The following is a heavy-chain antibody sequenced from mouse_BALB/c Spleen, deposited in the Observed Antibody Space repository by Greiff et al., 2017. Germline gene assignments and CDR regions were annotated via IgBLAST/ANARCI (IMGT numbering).Heavy chain of an antibody. CDR1: GFTFSSYA. V-gene: IGHV5-9-4*01. D-gene: IGHD1-1*01. CDR3: ARLSNYYGSSYGFAY. J-gene: IGHJ3*01. Sequence: DVQLVESGGGLVKPGGSLKLSCAASGFTFSSYAMSWVRQSPEKRLEWVAEISSGGSYTYYPDTVTGRFTISRDNAKNTLYLEMSSLRSEDTAMYYCARLSNYYGSSYGFAYWGQGTLVTVSA. CDR2: ISSGGSYT.